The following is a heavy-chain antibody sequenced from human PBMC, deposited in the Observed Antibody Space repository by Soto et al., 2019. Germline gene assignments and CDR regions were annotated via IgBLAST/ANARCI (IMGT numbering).Heavy chain of an antibody. D-gene: IGHD1-1*01. CDR3: ARGKDNWNVNYYGMDV. V-gene: IGHV1-18*04. J-gene: IGHJ6*02. Sequence: ASVKVSCKASGYTFTSYGISWVRQAPGQGLEWMGWISAYNGNTNYAQKLQGRVTMTTDTSTSTAYMELRSLRSDDTAVYYCARGKDNWNVNYYGMDVWGQGTTVTVSS. CDR1: GYTFTSYG. CDR2: ISAYNGNT.